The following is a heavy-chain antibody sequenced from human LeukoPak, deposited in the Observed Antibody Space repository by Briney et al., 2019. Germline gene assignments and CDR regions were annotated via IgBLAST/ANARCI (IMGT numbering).Heavy chain of an antibody. CDR1: GGSISSYY. CDR3: ARGGGPVILFYFDY. V-gene: IGHV4-59*08. D-gene: IGHD3-16*02. J-gene: IGHJ4*02. CDR2: IYSSGST. Sequence: SETLSLTCTVSGGSISSYYWSWIRQPPGKGLEWIGYIYSSGSTNYNPSLKSRVTISVDTSKNQFSLNLSSVTAADTAVYYCARGGGPVILFYFDYWGQGTLVTVSS.